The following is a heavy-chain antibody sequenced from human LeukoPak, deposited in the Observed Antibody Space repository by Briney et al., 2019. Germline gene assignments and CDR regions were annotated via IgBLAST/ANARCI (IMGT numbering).Heavy chain of an antibody. CDR2: IYYSGST. Sequence: SETLSLTCTVSGGSISSYYWSWIRQPPGKGLEWIGYIYYSGSTNYNPSLKSRVTISVDTSKNRFSLKLSSVTAADTAVYYCARSRDILTGDYYYYYGMDVWGQGTTITVSS. CDR1: GGSISSYY. D-gene: IGHD3-9*01. CDR3: ARSRDILTGDYYYYYGMDV. V-gene: IGHV4-59*01. J-gene: IGHJ6*02.